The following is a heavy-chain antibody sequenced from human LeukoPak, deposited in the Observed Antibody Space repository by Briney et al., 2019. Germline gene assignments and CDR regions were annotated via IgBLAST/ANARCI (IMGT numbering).Heavy chain of an antibody. V-gene: IGHV4-34*01. CDR2: INHSGST. Sequence: SETLFFTCAVYGGSFSGYYWSWIRQPPGKGLEWIGEINHSGSTNYNPSLKSRVTISVDTSKHQFSLKLSSVTAADTAVYYCARAAVYSSSSGWFDPWGQGTLVTVSS. CDR3: ARAAVYSSSSGWFDP. D-gene: IGHD6-6*01. CDR1: GGSFSGYY. J-gene: IGHJ5*02.